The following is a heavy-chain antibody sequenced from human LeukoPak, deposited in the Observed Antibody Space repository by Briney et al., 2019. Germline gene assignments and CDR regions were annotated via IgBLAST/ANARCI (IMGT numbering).Heavy chain of an antibody. CDR1: GFTFSDYY. CDR3: TKDLDIVVVPAATNWFDP. CDR2: ISSSSSYI. J-gene: IGHJ5*02. V-gene: IGHV3-11*05. D-gene: IGHD2-2*01. Sequence: KTGGSLRLSCAASGFTFSDYYMSWIRQAPGKGLEWVSSISSSSSYIYYADSVKGRFTISRDNSKNTLYLQMNSLRAEDTAVYYCTKDLDIVVVPAATNWFDPWGQGTLVTVSS.